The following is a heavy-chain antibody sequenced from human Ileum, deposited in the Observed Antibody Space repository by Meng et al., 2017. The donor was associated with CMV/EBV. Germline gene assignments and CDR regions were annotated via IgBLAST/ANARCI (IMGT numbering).Heavy chain of an antibody. Sequence: GSLRLSCTVSGGSISTYYWTWIRQPPGKGLELIGYFYYSSNTNYNPSLKSRVTISVDAPKNQFSLRLSSVVAADTAVYYCAWLGHCGSSRCLPDYWGHGTLVTVSS. J-gene: IGHJ4*01. CDR2: FYYSSNT. V-gene: IGHV4-59*01. D-gene: IGHD2-2*01. CDR3: AWLGHCGSSRCLPDY. CDR1: GGSISTYY.